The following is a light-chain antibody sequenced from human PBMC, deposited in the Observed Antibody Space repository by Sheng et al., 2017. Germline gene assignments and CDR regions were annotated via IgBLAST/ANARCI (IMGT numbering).Light chain of an antibody. J-gene: IGLJ2*01. CDR3: QVWDSSSDHQV. CDR1: KIGTTT. CDR2: DDI. Sequence: SYELTQPPSVSVAPGKTASISCAGDKIGTTTVHWYQQKPGQAPVLVVYDDISRPSGIPDRFSGSNSGNTATLTISRVEAGDEADYYCQVWDSSSDHQVFGGGTRLTVL. V-gene: IGLV3-21*03.